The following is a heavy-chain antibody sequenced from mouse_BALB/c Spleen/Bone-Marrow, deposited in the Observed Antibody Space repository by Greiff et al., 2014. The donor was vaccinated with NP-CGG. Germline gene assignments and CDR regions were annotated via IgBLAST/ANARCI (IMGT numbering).Heavy chain of an antibody. J-gene: IGHJ2*01. CDR3: TRSYGSSYECYFDD. CDR1: GYTFTSYW. Sequence: VQLQQSGAELVRPGASVKLSCKASGYTFTSYWINWVKQRHGKGLEWIGNIYPYDSYTNYNQKFKDKATLTVDKSSSTAYMQLSSLTSEDSAVYYCTRSYGSSYECYFDDWGQGTTLTVSS. CDR2: IYPYDSYT. V-gene: IGHV1-69*02. D-gene: IGHD1-1*01.